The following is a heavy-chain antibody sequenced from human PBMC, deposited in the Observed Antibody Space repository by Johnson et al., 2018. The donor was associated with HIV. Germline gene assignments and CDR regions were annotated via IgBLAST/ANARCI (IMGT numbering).Heavy chain of an antibody. Sequence: MQLVESGGGVVQPGRSMRLSCAASGLNFSDYSMHWVRQAPGKGLEWVANIKQDGSEKYYVDSVKGRFTISRDNAKNSLYLQMNSLRAEDTAVYYCAILTDRISAFDIWGQGTMVTVSS. CDR1: GLNFSDYS. J-gene: IGHJ3*02. CDR3: AILTDRISAFDI. V-gene: IGHV3-7*03. D-gene: IGHD1-14*01. CDR2: IKQDGSEK.